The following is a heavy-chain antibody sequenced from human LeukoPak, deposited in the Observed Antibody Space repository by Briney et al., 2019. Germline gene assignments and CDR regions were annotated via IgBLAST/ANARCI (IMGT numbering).Heavy chain of an antibody. Sequence: SETLSVTCTISGDSTNTYFWSWIRQPPGKGLEWIGYIYYTGTTNYNPSLKSRVTISVDTSKNQFSLKVSSVTAADTGVYYCARDAPPYCSGGSCYSYWGQGTLVTVSS. CDR2: IYYTGTT. CDR3: ARDAPPYCSGGSCYSY. V-gene: IGHV4-59*01. D-gene: IGHD2-15*01. J-gene: IGHJ4*02. CDR1: GDSTNTYF.